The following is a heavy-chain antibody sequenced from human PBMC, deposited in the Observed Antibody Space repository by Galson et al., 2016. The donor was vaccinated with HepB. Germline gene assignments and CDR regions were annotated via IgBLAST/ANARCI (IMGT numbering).Heavy chain of an antibody. CDR1: GDSVSSNSAG. D-gene: IGHD7-27*01. CDR3: ARSYLLGRGFGS. CDR2: TYYRSKWHF. J-gene: IGHJ4*02. Sequence: CAFSGDSVSSNSAGWYWIRQSPSRGLEWLGRTYYRSKWHFDYAESVKSRITINPDTAKNQFSLQLNSVTPEDTAIYYCARSYLLGRGFGSWGQGTLVTVSS. V-gene: IGHV6-1*01.